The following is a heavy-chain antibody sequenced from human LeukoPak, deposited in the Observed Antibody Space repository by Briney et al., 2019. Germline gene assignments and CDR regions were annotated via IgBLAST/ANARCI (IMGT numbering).Heavy chain of an antibody. V-gene: IGHV3-49*04. J-gene: IGHJ4*02. D-gene: IGHD1-26*01. Sequence: GGSLRLSCAASGFTVSSNYMSWVRQAPGKGLEGVSFIRSQAYGGTTESAASVKGRFTISRDDSKSTAYLQMNSLKTEDTAVYYCTTDEGEDTSYWGQGTLVTVSS. CDR3: TTDEGEDTSY. CDR1: GFTVSSNY. CDR2: IRSQAYGGTT.